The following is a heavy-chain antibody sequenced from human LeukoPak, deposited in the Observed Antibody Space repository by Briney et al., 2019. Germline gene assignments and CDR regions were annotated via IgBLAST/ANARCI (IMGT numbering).Heavy chain of an antibody. CDR2: INSDGSST. CDR1: GFTFSSYW. D-gene: IGHD2-21*01. Sequence: GGSLRLSCAASGFTFSSYWMHWVRQAPGKGLAWVSRINSDGSSTSYADSVKGRFTISRDNAKNTLYLQMNSLRAEDTAVYYCARGGIVVVIAIPAWGQGTLITVSS. CDR3: ARGGIVVVIAIPA. V-gene: IGHV3-74*01. J-gene: IGHJ5*02.